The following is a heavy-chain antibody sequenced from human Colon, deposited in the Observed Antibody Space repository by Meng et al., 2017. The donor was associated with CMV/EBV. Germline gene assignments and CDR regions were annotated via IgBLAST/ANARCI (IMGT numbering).Heavy chain of an antibody. CDR3: ARTLSGPLWGMDV. J-gene: IGHJ6*02. CDR2: ISSNGRTI. Sequence: GESLRLSCAASGFTFTDYYMSWIRQAPGKGLEWVSYISSNGRTIFYADSVKGRFTISRDNAKNSLYLQMNSLTAEDTAVFYCARTLSGPLWGMDVWGQGTTVTVSS. CDR1: GFTFTDYY. D-gene: IGHD3-10*01. V-gene: IGHV3-11*01.